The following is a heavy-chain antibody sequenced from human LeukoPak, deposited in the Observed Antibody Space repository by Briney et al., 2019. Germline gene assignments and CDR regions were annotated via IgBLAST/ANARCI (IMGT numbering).Heavy chain of an antibody. D-gene: IGHD2-15*01. V-gene: IGHV4-39*01. J-gene: IGHJ4*02. CDR2: MYYSGST. CDR3: ARLLVGYCSGHNCYYFDY. Sequence: SETLSLTCTVSGGSISSTSYYWGWIRQPPGKSLEWIGSMYYSGSTYYNPSLKGRVTMSVDTSKYQFSLKLSSVTAADTAVFYCARLLVGYCSGHNCYYFDYWGQGTLVTVSS. CDR1: GGSISSTSYY.